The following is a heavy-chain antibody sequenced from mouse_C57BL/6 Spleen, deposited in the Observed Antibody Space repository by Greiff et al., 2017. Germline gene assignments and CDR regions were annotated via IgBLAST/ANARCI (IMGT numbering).Heavy chain of an antibody. Sequence: VQLQQPGAELVKPGASVKLSCKASGYTFTSYWMQWVKQRPGQGLEWIGEIDPNDSCTNYNQKFKGKATLTVDKSSSTAYMQLRSLTSEDSAVDYCARWGLRDEEEAMDYWGKGTSGTVSS. D-gene: IGHD2-4*01. CDR3: ARWGLRDEEEAMDY. CDR1: GYTFTSYW. CDR2: IDPNDSCT. V-gene: IGHV1-50*01. J-gene: IGHJ4*01.